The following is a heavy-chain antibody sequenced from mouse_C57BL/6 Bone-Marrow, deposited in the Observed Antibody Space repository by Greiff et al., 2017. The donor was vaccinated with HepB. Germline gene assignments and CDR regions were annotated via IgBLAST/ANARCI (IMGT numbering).Heavy chain of an antibody. CDR3: AREVPDDYCSSDNYAMGY. Sequence: QVQLQQPGAELVMPGASVKLSCKASGYTFTSYWMHWVKQRPGQGLEWIGEIDPSDSYTNYNQKFKGKSTLTVDKSSSTAYMQLSSLTSEDSAVYYSAREVPDDYCSSDNYAMGYWGQGTSVTVSS. CDR1: GYTFTSYW. CDR2: IDPSDSYT. V-gene: IGHV1-69*01. D-gene: IGHD1-1*01. J-gene: IGHJ4*01.